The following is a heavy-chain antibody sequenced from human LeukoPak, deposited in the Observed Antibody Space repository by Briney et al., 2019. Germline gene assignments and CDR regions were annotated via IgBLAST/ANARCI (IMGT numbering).Heavy chain of an antibody. J-gene: IGHJ4*02. CDR1: GFTFSSYA. CDR2: IRGSGTDT. Sequence: GGSLRLSCAASGFTFSSYAMNWVRKAPGKGLEWVSAIRGSGTDTYYADSVKGRFIISRDNSKNTLYLQMNSLKAEDTAVYYCAKSRCGADCYSPFDYWGQGTLVTVSS. CDR3: AKSRCGADCYSPFDY. D-gene: IGHD2-21*02. V-gene: IGHV3-23*01.